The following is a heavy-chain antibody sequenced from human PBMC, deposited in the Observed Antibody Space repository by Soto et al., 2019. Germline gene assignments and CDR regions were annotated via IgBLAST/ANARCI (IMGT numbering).Heavy chain of an antibody. CDR3: ARAFAVITTPFSFDD. V-gene: IGHV4-34*01. D-gene: IGHD3-22*01. CDR1: GGSFSGYY. J-gene: IGHJ4*02. Sequence: PSETLSLTCAVYGGSFSGYYWSWIRQPPGKGLEWIGEINHSGSTNYNPYLQSRVTISVDTSKNQFSLKLSSVAAADTAVYYCARAFAVITTPFSFDDWGQGTLVTVSS. CDR2: INHSGST.